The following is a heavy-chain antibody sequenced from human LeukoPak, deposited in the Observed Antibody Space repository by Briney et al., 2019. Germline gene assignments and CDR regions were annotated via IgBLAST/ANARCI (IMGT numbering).Heavy chain of an antibody. CDR1: GGSFSGYY. J-gene: IGHJ5*02. D-gene: IGHD6-19*01. CDR2: INHSGST. V-gene: IGHV4-34*01. Sequence: SETLSLTCAVYGGSFSGYYWSWIRQPPGKGLEWIGEINHSGSTNYNPSLKSRVTISVDTSKNQFSLKLSSVTAADTAVYYCARQESSGWYNWFDPWGQGTLVTVSS. CDR3: ARQESSGWYNWFDP.